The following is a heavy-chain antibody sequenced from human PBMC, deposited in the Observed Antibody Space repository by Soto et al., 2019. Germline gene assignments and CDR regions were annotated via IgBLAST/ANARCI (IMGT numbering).Heavy chain of an antibody. CDR3: AHSRNLITEDAQVGDFDY. V-gene: IGHV2-5*02. CDR1: GFSLTTDGVR. Sequence: QITLKESGPTLVKPTQTLTLTCSFSGFSLTTDGVRVGWVRQPPGEALEWLALIYWDDDERYSPSLKTRLTITKDPSKNQVVLIMTNMDPVDTATYYCAHSRNLITEDAQVGDFDYWGQGTLVTVSS. CDR2: IYWDDDE. J-gene: IGHJ4*02. D-gene: IGHD3-10*01.